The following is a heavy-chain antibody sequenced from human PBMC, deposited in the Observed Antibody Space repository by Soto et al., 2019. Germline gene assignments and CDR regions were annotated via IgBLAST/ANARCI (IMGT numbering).Heavy chain of an antibody. CDR1: GFTFSRYS. V-gene: IGHV3-48*02. CDR3: ARGGVSTIFGDS. Sequence: LRLSCAGSGFTFSRYSMNWVRQAPGKGLEWLSYIDTTGGTIYYAGSVRGRFIISRDNAKNSVFLQMNSLRDEDTALYYCARGGVSTIFGDSWGQGTLVTVSS. J-gene: IGHJ4*02. D-gene: IGHD5-12*01. CDR2: IDTTGGTI.